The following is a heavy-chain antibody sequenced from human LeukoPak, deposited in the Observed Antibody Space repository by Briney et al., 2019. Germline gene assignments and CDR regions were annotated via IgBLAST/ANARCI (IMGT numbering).Heavy chain of an antibody. CDR2: IRYDGNNK. Sequence: PGGSLRLSCGASGFTFSNYGMLWVRQAPGKGLDWVAFIRYDGNNKLYADSVKGRFTISRDNSKNTLYLHINGLRAEDTAVYYCEKDNPLDYWGQGTLVIVSS. CDR1: GFTFSNYG. CDR3: EKDNPLDY. V-gene: IGHV3-30*02. D-gene: IGHD1-14*01. J-gene: IGHJ4*02.